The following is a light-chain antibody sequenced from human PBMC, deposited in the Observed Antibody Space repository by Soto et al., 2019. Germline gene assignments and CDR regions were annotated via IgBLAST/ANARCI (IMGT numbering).Light chain of an antibody. J-gene: IGKJ5*01. Sequence: DIQMNQFPSALSESVGDRVTITCQARQDISDVLNWYQQQPGKAPKVLIYDASKLQTGVPSRFSGRGSGKDFTFTISSLQPDDSGTYYCQQFYDLPITFGQGTRLEIK. CDR1: QDISDV. CDR2: DAS. V-gene: IGKV1-33*01. CDR3: QQFYDLPIT.